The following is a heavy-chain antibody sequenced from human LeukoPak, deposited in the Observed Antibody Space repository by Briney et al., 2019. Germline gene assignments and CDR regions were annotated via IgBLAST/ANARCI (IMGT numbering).Heavy chain of an antibody. Sequence: QPGRSLRLSCAASGFTFSSYAMHWVRQAPGKGLEWVAVISYDGSNKYYADSVKGRFTISRDNSKNTLYLQMNSLRAEDTAVYYCARSSSYRGAFDIWGQGTMVTVSS. D-gene: IGHD1-1*01. CDR2: ISYDGSNK. V-gene: IGHV3-30-3*01. CDR3: ARSSSYRGAFDI. CDR1: GFTFSSYA. J-gene: IGHJ3*02.